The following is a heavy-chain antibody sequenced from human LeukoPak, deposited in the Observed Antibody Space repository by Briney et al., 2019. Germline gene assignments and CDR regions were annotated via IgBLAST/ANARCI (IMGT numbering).Heavy chain of an antibody. J-gene: IGHJ4*02. V-gene: IGHV3-20*04. CDR1: GFTFDDYG. CDR3: ARRNDYDSSGYYFDY. CDR2: INWNGGST. D-gene: IGHD3-22*01. Sequence: PGGSLRLSCAASGFTFDDYGMSWVRQAPGKGLELVSGINWNGGSTGYADSVKGRFTIFRDNAKNSLYLQMNSLRAEDTALYYCARRNDYDSSGYYFDYWGQGTLVTVSS.